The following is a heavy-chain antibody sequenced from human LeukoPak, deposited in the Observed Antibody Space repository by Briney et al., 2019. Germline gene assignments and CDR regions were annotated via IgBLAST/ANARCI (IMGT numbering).Heavy chain of an antibody. Sequence: ASVKVSCKASGYTFTGYYMHWLRQAPGQGLEWMGWINPNSGGTNYEQKFQGRVTMTRDTSISTAYMELSRLRSDDTAVYYCARAVAGGEAYYFDYWGQGTLVTVSS. D-gene: IGHD6-19*01. CDR1: GYTFTGYY. CDR3: ARAVAGGEAYYFDY. CDR2: INPNSGGT. V-gene: IGHV1-2*02. J-gene: IGHJ4*02.